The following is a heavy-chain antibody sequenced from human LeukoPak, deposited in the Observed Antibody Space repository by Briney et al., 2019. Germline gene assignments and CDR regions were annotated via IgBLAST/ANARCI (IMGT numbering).Heavy chain of an antibody. CDR2: IYYSGST. J-gene: IGHJ4*02. V-gene: IGHV4-31*03. CDR3: ARGHDSGYDLDY. Sequence: SETLSLTCTVSGGSISSGGYYWSWIRQHPGKGLEWIGYIYYSGSTYYSPSLKSRVTISVDTSKNQFSLKLSSVTAADTAVYYCARGHDSGYDLDYWGQGTLVTVSS. D-gene: IGHD5-12*01. CDR1: GGSISSGGYY.